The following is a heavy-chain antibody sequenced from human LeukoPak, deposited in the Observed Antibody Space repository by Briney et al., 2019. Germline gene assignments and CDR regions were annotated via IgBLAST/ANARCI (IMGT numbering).Heavy chain of an antibody. CDR1: GFTFSSYA. D-gene: IGHD3-22*01. V-gene: IGHV3-30-3*01. CDR3: ARSYYDSSGYPVYYFDY. CDR2: ISYDGSNK. J-gene: IGHJ4*02. Sequence: LPGGSLRLSCAASGFTFSSYATHWVRQAPGKGLEWVAVISYDGSNKYYADSVKGRFTISRDNSKNTLYLQMNSLRAEDTAVYYCARSYYDSSGYPVYYFDYWGQGTLVTVSS.